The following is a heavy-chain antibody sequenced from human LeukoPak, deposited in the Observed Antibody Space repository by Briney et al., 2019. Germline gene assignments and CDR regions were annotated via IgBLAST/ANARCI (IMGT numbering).Heavy chain of an antibody. V-gene: IGHV4-4*07. CDR2: IYTSGST. CDR3: ARSDLPYYYDSSGPPAAFDI. D-gene: IGHD3-22*01. J-gene: IGHJ3*02. Sequence: SETLSLTCTVSGGSISSYYWSWIRQPAGKGLEWIGRIYTSGSTNYNPSLKSRVTMSVDTSKNQFSLKLSSVTAADTAVYYCARSDLPYYYDSSGPPAAFDIWGQGTMVTVSS. CDR1: GGSISSYY.